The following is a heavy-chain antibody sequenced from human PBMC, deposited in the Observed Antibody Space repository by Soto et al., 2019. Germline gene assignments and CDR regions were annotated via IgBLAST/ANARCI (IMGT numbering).Heavy chain of an antibody. D-gene: IGHD3-10*01. Sequence: PGGSLRLSCAASGFTFSSYWMSWVRQAPEKGLEWVANIKQDGSEKYYVDSVKGRFTISRDNAKNSLYLQMNSLRAEDTAVYYCARERKYYGSGSYYNNDYWGQGTLVTVSS. CDR1: GFTFSSYW. CDR3: ARERKYYGSGSYYNNDY. CDR2: IKQDGSEK. J-gene: IGHJ4*02. V-gene: IGHV3-7*01.